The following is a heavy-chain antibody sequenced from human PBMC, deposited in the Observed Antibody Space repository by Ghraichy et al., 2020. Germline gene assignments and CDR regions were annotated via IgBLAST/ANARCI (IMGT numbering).Heavy chain of an antibody. J-gene: IGHJ4*02. CDR1: GFTFSSYS. CDR2: ISSSSSYI. CDR3: ARDLAPLGIAAAGNFDY. Sequence: GESLNISCAASGFTFSSYSMNWVRQAPGKGLEWVSSISSSSSYIYYADSVKGRFTISRDNAKNSLYLQMNSLRAEDTAVYYCARDLAPLGIAAAGNFDYWGQGTLVTVSS. D-gene: IGHD6-13*01. V-gene: IGHV3-21*01.